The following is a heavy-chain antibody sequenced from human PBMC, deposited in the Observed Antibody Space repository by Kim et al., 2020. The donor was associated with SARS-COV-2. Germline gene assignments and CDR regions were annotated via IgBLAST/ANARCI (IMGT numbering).Heavy chain of an antibody. CDR3: ARDIVGRGWFDP. Sequence: NYNPSLKRRVTISVDTSKNQFSLKLSSVTAADTAVYYCARDIVGRGWFDPWGQGTLVTVSS. D-gene: IGHD3-22*01. V-gene: IGHV4-34*01. J-gene: IGHJ5*02.